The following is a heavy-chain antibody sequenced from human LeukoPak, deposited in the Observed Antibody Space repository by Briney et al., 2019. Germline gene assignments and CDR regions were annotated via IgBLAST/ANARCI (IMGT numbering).Heavy chain of an antibody. Sequence: GESLKISCKVSGYSFSTYWIGWVRQMPGKGLEWMGIIYPGGSDTRYSPSFQGQVTISGDKSISTAYLQWSSLKASDTAMYYCARLSGSLRDYYMDVWGKGTTVTVSS. V-gene: IGHV5-51*01. CDR2: IYPGGSDT. CDR3: ARLSGSLRDYYMDV. CDR1: GYSFSTYW. J-gene: IGHJ6*03. D-gene: IGHD1-26*01.